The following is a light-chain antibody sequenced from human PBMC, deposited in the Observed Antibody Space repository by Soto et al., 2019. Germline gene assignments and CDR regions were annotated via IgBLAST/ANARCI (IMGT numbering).Light chain of an antibody. CDR3: QQYNNWPPVYT. CDR1: ESVSRN. CDR2: RAS. J-gene: IGKJ2*01. Sequence: EIVMTQSPVTLSVSPGERATLSCRASESVSRNLAWYQQKPGQAPRLLIYRASTRATGIPARFSGSGSGTELTLTISSLQSEDFAVYCCQQYNNWPPVYTFGQGTKLEIK. V-gene: IGKV3-15*01.